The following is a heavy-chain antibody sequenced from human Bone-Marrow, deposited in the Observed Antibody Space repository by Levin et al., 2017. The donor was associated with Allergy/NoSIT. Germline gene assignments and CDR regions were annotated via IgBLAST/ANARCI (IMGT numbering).Heavy chain of an antibody. J-gene: IGHJ2*01. CDR2: IYWDGVK. CDR3: GLFCDAYFDL. CDR1: GFSLTTSGVG. V-gene: IGHV2-5*02. D-gene: IGHD2-21*02. Sequence: SGPTLVKPTQTLTLTCSCSGFSLTTSGVGVGWIRQPPGKAPEWLALIYWDGVKRYSPSLKSRLTITKDTSKNQVILTMTNLDPVDTATYNCGLFCDAYFDLWGRGTLVTVSS.